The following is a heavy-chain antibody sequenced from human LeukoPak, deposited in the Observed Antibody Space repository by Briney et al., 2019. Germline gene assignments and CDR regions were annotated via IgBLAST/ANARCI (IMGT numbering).Heavy chain of an antibody. CDR2: ISSSSSYI. CDR1: GFTFSSYS. D-gene: IGHD3-22*01. CDR3: AREGGTMIVVVDY. J-gene: IGHJ4*02. Sequence: GGSLRLSCAASGFTFSSYSMNWVRQAPGKGLEWVSSISSSSSYIYYADSVKGRFTISRDNAKNSLYPQMNSLRAEDTAVYYCAREGGTMIVVVDYWGQGTLVTVSS. V-gene: IGHV3-21*01.